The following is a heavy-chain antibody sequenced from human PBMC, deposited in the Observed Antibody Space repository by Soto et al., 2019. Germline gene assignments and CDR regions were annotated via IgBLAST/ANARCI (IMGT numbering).Heavy chain of an antibody. CDR1: GFTFSSYS. CDR3: ARGYSRSWPYFDY. J-gene: IGHJ4*02. V-gene: IGHV3-21*01. CDR2: ISSSSSYI. Sequence: EVQLVESGGGLVKPGGSLRLSCAASGFTFSSYSMNWVRQAPGKGLEWVSSISSSSSYIYYADSVKGRFTISRDNAKNSLYLQMNSLRAEDTAVYYCARGYSRSWPYFDYWGQGTPVTVSS. D-gene: IGHD6-13*01.